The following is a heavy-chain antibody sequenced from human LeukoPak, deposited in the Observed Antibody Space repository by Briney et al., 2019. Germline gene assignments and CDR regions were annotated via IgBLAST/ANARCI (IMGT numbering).Heavy chain of an antibody. Sequence: NPSETLSLTCTVSGGSISSYYWSWIRQPAGKGLEWIGRIYNSGSTNYNTNYNPSLSSRVTMSVDTSKNRFSLKLNSVTAADTAVYFCARAIWYGSGTTAFDYWGQGTLVTVSS. V-gene: IGHV4-4*07. J-gene: IGHJ4*02. D-gene: IGHD3-10*01. CDR1: GGSISSYY. CDR2: IYNSGST. CDR3: ARAIWYGSGTTAFDY.